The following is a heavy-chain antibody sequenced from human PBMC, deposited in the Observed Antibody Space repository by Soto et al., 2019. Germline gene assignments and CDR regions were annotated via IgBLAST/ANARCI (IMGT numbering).Heavy chain of an antibody. CDR2: FYSGGST. CDR1: GFTVGTNY. CDR3: ARVVTTFSYYYYGMDV. J-gene: IGHJ6*02. Sequence: GGSLRLSCAASGFTVGTNYMSWVGQAPGKGLEWVSLFYSGGSTYYADSVKGRFTISRDNSKNTLYLQMDSLRAEDTAVYYCARVVTTFSYYYYGMDVWGQGTTVTVSS. D-gene: IGHD4-4*01. V-gene: IGHV3-53*01.